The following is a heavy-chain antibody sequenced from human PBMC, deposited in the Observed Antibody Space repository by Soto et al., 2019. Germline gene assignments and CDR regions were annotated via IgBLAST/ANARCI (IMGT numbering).Heavy chain of an antibody. Sequence: QLQLQESGPGLVKPSETLSLTCTVSGGSISSSSYYWGWIRQPPGKGLEWIGSIYYSGSTYYNPSLQSRVTISVDTSKNQFYLKLSSVTAADTAVYYFARHPPDPRPFGGVIGNAFDIWGQGTMVTVSS. J-gene: IGHJ3*02. V-gene: IGHV4-39*01. CDR1: GGSISSSSYY. CDR3: ARHPPDPRPFGGVIGNAFDI. CDR2: IYYSGST. D-gene: IGHD3-16*01.